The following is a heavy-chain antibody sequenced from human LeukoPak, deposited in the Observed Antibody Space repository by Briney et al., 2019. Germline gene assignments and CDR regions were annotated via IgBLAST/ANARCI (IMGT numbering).Heavy chain of an antibody. CDR2: IWYDGSNK. J-gene: IGHJ4*02. V-gene: IGHV3-33*06. CDR1: GFTFSSYG. D-gene: IGHD2-15*01. CDR3: AEDLIVVVVAATHGFDY. Sequence: GGSLRLSCAASGFTFSSYGMHWVRQAPGKGLEWVAVIWYDGSNKYYADSVKGRFTISRDNSKNTLYLQMNSLRAEDTAVYYCAEDLIVVVVAATHGFDYWGQGTLVTVSS.